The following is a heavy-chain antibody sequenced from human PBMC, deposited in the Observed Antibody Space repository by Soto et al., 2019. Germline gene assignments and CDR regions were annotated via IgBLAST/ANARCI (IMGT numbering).Heavy chain of an antibody. V-gene: IGHV3-64*01. J-gene: IGHJ6*03. CDR2: ISTNGVGT. Sequence: TGGSLRLSCAASGLTLSGYAMDWVRQAPGKGLKYVSGISTNGVGTYYANSVRGRFTTSRDNSKNTEYLQLGSLRAVLMDVYYFASRERPVLYWMDVRGKRATGTGFS. D-gene: IGHD1-1*01. CDR3: ASRERPVLYWMDV. CDR1: GLTLSGYA.